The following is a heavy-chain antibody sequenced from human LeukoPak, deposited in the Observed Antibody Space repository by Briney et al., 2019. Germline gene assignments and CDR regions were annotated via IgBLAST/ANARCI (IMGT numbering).Heavy chain of an antibody. Sequence: PGGSLRLSCAAWGFTLSRYGMHWVREARGKGVEGVAVIWYDGSNKYYADSVKGRFTISTDNSKNTLYLQMNSLRAEDTAVYCCAREAYCSSTSCYFDYWGQGTLVTVSS. CDR3: AREAYCSSTSCYFDY. CDR2: IWYDGSNK. V-gene: IGHV3-33*01. J-gene: IGHJ4*02. D-gene: IGHD2-2*01. CDR1: GFTLSRYG.